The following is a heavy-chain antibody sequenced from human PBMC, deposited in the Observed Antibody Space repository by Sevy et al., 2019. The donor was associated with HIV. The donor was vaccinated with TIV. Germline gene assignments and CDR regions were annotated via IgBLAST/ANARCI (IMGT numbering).Heavy chain of an antibody. J-gene: IGHJ4*02. D-gene: IGHD6-19*01. CDR2: IHYSGST. V-gene: IGHV4-31*03. CDR3: ARGRSAVATYYTWSTVAGYYFDY. CDR1: GDSISSGANY. Sequence: SETLSLTCTVSGDSISSGANYWGWIRQHPVKGLEWIGYIHYSGSTYDNPSLKSRITMSVDTSKNQLSLKLRSVTAADTAVYYCARGRSAVATYYTWSTVAGYYFDYWGQGTLVTVSS.